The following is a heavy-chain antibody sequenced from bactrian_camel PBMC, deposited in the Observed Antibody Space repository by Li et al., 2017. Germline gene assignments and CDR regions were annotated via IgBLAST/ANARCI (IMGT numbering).Heavy chain of an antibody. Sequence: HVQLVESGGGSVQAGGSLRLSCASSKYINSNNCMGWFRQSPGKDREGVAFIYNGGVSTYYDDSVKGRFTISHDSAKKTLYLQMNSLKPEDTAMYYCAADRTCASLKSGTIDSRSQGTQVTIS. V-gene: IGHV3S54*01. CDR2: IYNGGVST. D-gene: IGHD3*01. CDR1: KYINSNNC. J-gene: IGHJ4*01.